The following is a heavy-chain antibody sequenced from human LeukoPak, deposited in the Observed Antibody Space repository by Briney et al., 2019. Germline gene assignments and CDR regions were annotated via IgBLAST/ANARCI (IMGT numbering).Heavy chain of an antibody. Sequence: SETLSLTCAVYGGSFSGYYWSWIRQPPGKGLEWIGEINHSGSTNYNPSLKSRVTISVDTSKNQFSLKLSSVTAADTAVYYYARGRRSGNWFDPWGQGTLVTVSS. J-gene: IGHJ5*02. CDR1: GGSFSGYY. V-gene: IGHV4-34*01. CDR2: INHSGST. CDR3: ARGRRSGNWFDP. D-gene: IGHD3-10*01.